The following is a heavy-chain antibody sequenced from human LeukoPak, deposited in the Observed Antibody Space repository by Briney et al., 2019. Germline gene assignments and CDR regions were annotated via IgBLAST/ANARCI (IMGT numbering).Heavy chain of an antibody. Sequence: GGSLRLSCAASGFTFSSYWMSWVRQAPGKGLESVANIKQDGSEKYYVDSVKGRFTISRDNAKNSLYLQMNSLRAEDTAVYYCARPVVTAILDYWGQGTLVTVSS. J-gene: IGHJ4*02. V-gene: IGHV3-7*01. D-gene: IGHD2-21*02. CDR2: IKQDGSEK. CDR3: ARPVVTAILDY. CDR1: GFTFSSYW.